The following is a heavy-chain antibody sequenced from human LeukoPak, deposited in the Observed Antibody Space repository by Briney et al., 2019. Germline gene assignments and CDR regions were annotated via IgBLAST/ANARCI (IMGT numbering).Heavy chain of an antibody. Sequence: SETLSLTCTVSGGSIRSSSYYWGWIRQPPGKGLEWIGSIYYSGSTYYNASLKSRGTMSVDTSKNQFSLKLNSVTAADTAVYFCTRQVVAVAGTGYFDYWGQGTLVTVSS. CDR1: GGSIRSSSYY. CDR3: TRQVVAVAGTGYFDY. D-gene: IGHD6-19*01. J-gene: IGHJ4*02. V-gene: IGHV4-39*01. CDR2: IYYSGST.